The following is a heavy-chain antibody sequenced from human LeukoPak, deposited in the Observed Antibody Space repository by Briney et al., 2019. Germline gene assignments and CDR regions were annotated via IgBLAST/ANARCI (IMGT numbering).Heavy chain of an antibody. CDR3: AREVPYCSSTICLAGMDV. J-gene: IGHJ6*02. Sequence: PSETLSLTCIVSGGSINSYYWSWIRQPPGKGLEWIGYIYYSGSTNYNPSLKSRVTISVDTSKNQFSLKLSSVTAADTAVYYCAREVPYCSSTICLAGMDVLGQGTTVTVSS. D-gene: IGHD2-2*01. CDR2: IYYSGST. CDR1: GGSINSYY. V-gene: IGHV4-59*01.